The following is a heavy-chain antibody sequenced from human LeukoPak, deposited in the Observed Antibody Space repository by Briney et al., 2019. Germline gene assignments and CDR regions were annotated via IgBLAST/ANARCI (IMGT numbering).Heavy chain of an antibody. CDR3: TRDPPNDQSYDV. CDR2: TYYRSKWFY. J-gene: IGHJ4*02. CDR1: GDSVSNNSAA. Sequence: SQTLSLTCAIFGDSVSNNSAAWNWSRQSPSRGFDWLVRTYYRSKWFYDYAVSVRSRIIISPDTFQNQFSLQLSSMTPDDTAVYYCTRDPPNDQSYDVWSQGTLVTVSS. D-gene: IGHD1-1*01. V-gene: IGHV6-1*01.